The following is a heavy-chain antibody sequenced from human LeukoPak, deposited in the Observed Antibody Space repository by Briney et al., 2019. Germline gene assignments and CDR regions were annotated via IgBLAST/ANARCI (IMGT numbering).Heavy chain of an antibody. CDR3: TRNYHSSSYTTFGY. D-gene: IGHD3-22*01. CDR2: IFYSGST. Sequence: PSETLSLTCTVAGGSLSTYSWSWVRQPPGRGLEWIGHIFYSGSTNYNTSLKSRVTIAVDTSKNHFSLKLSSVAAADTAVYYCTRNYHSSSYTTFGYWGRGTLVTVSS. J-gene: IGHJ4*02. CDR1: GGSLSTYS. V-gene: IGHV4-59*01.